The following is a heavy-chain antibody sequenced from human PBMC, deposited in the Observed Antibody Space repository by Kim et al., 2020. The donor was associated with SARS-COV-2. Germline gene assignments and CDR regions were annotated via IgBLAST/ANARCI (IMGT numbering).Heavy chain of an antibody. CDR2: IYSTGTT. D-gene: IGHD1-26*01. CDR3: ARAPRERWFGP. Sequence: SETLSLTCTVSGDSMSGYYWSWIRQSPGNALEWFGYIYSTGTTYYNPSLRGRVTMSIATSKNQFSLTLNSVTAADTAVYYCARAPRERWFGPWGQGTLVIVSS. J-gene: IGHJ5*02. V-gene: IGHV4-4*09. CDR1: GDSMSGYY.